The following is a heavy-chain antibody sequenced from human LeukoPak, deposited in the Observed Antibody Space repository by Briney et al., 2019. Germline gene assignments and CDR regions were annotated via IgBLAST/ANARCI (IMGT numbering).Heavy chain of an antibody. V-gene: IGHV4-34*01. J-gene: IGHJ4*02. D-gene: IGHD2-15*01. CDR1: GGSFSGYY. CDR3: ARLALPSG. CDR2: INHSGST. Sequence: SSETLSLTCAVYGGSFSGYYWSWIRQPPGKGLEWIGEINHSGSTNYNPSLRSRVTISVDTSKNQFSLKLSSVTAADTAVYYCARLALPSGWGQGTLVTVSS.